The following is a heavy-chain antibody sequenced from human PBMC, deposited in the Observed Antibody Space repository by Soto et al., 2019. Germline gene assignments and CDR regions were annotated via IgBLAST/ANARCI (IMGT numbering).Heavy chain of an antibody. D-gene: IGHD3-22*01. CDR3: ASEDSIIIPAVSDF. CDR2: ISKSDYT. V-gene: IGHV3-21*01. J-gene: IGHJ4*02. Sequence: GGSLRLSCTVSGFAFNNYGIDWVRQAPGKGLEWVSSISKSDYTYYSDSVKGRFTISRDNAKNSVSLQMNTLRVEDTAVYYCASEDSIIIPAVSDFWGQGTLVTVSS. CDR1: GFAFNNYG.